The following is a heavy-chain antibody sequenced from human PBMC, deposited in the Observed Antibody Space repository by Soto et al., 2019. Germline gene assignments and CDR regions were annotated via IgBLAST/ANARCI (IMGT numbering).Heavy chain of an antibody. Sequence: SETLSLTCTVSGGSISSSSYYWGWIRQPPGKGLEWIGSIYYSGSTYYNPSLKSRVTISVDTSKNQFSLKLTSVNAADTAVYYCTRGEDAYKNGYWGQGTLVTVSS. D-gene: IGHD1-1*01. J-gene: IGHJ4*02. CDR2: IYYSGST. CDR1: GGSISSSSYY. V-gene: IGHV4-39*07. CDR3: TRGEDAYKNGY.